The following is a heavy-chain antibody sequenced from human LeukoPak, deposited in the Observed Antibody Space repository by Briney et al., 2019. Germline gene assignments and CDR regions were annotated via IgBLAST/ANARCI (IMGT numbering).Heavy chain of an antibody. CDR1: GFTFSGYW. V-gene: IGHV3-74*01. Sequence: GGPLRLSRAASGFTFSGYWRHWVRQAPGKGLMWVSRIKSDGSETSYAASVKGRFTISRDNARNTLYLQMNSPRPEDTAIYYCASDRVFYGLDVWGQGTTVTVSS. CDR2: IKSDGSET. J-gene: IGHJ6*02. CDR3: ASDRVFYGLDV.